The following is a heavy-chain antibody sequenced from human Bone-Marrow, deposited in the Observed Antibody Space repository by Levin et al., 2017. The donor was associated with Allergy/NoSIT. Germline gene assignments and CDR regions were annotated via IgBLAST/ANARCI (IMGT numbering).Heavy chain of an antibody. V-gene: IGHV1-46*03. CDR2: INPGDGDT. D-gene: IGHD6-13*01. J-gene: IGHJ2*01. CDR1: GYTFTNYY. Sequence: ASVKVSCKASGYTFTNYYMHWVRQAPGQGLEWMAIINPGDGDTSYAQKFQGRVTMTRDTSTSTVYMELSSLRSEDTAVYYCARGFGSSWFGRWYFDLWGRGTLLTVSS. CDR3: ARGFGSSWFGRWYFDL.